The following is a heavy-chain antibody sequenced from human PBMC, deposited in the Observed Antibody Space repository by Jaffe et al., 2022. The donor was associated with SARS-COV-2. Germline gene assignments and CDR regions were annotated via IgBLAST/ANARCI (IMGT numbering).Heavy chain of an antibody. V-gene: IGHV4-34*01. CDR1: GGSFSGYY. CDR3: ARALRDSSGRGWFDP. Sequence: QVQLQQWGAGLLKPSETLSLTCAVYGGSFSGYYWSWIRQPPGKGLEWIGEINHSGSTNYNPSLKSRVTISVDTSKNQFSLKLSSVTAADTAVYYCARALRDSSGRGWFDPWGQGTLVTVSS. CDR2: INHSGST. D-gene: IGHD6-19*01. J-gene: IGHJ5*02.